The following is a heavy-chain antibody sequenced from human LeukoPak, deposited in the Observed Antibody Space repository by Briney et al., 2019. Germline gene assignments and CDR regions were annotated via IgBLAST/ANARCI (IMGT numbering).Heavy chain of an antibody. CDR1: GGTFSSYA. Sequence: SVKVSCKASGGTFSSYAISWVRQAPGQGLEWMGGIIPIFGTANYAQKFQGRVTITADESTSTAYMELRSLRSDDTAVYYCARGWITMVRGVLYYYYYYMDVWGKGTTVTVSS. V-gene: IGHV1-69*13. CDR3: ARGWITMVRGVLYYYYYYMDV. CDR2: IIPIFGTA. J-gene: IGHJ6*03. D-gene: IGHD3-10*01.